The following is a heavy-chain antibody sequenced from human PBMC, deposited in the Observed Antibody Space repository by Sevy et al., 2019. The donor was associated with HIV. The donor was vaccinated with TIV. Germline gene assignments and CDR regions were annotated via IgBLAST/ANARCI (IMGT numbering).Heavy chain of an antibody. D-gene: IGHD3-22*01. V-gene: IGHV3-15*01. CDR2: IKRKTDGGTT. Sequence: GGSLRLSCAGSGFTFSNTWMSWVRQAPGKGLEWIGRIKRKTDGGTTDYAAPVKGRISISRDDSKNTLYLEMNSLKTEDTAVYYCTTQWFWGQGTLVTVSS. J-gene: IGHJ4*02. CDR1: GFTFSNTW. CDR3: TTQWF.